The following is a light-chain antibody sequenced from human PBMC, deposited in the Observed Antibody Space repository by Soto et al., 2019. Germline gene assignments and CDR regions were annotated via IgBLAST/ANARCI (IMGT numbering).Light chain of an antibody. CDR2: GAS. J-gene: IGKJ1*01. Sequence: EIGLTQSPGTLSLSPGDRATLSCRASQSVSNSYLAWYRQRPGQAPRLLIYGASSRATGIPDRFSGSASGTDFTLTISRLEPEDFAVYYCQQYGSSPRTFGQGTKVAIK. V-gene: IGKV3-20*01. CDR1: QSVSNSY. CDR3: QQYGSSPRT.